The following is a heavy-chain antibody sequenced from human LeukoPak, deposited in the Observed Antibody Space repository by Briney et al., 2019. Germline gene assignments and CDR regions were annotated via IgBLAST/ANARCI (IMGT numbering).Heavy chain of an antibody. CDR3: ARSRTPFYYYGMHV. D-gene: IGHD1-1*01. CDR2: IDPNSGGT. Sequence: GASVTVSCTASGYIFTDYYVHWIRQAPGQGLEWMGWIDPNSGGTHHAPNFQGRATMTRDTSSSTVYMDLSRLRSADTAIYYCARSRTPFYYYGMHVWGLGTSVTVSS. J-gene: IGHJ6*02. CDR1: GYIFTDYY. V-gene: IGHV1-2*02.